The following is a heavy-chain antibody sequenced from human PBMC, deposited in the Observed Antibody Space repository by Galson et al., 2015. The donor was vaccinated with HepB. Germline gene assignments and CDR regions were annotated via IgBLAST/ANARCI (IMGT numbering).Heavy chain of an antibody. CDR1: GYTFTSYY. J-gene: IGHJ5*02. Sequence: SVKVSCKASGYTFTSYYMHWVRQAPGQGLEWMGIINPSGGSTSYAQKFQGRVTMTRDTSTSTVYMELSSLRSEDTAVYYCARDSWAYSSGWTQRNWFDPWGQGTLVTVSS. CDR2: INPSGGST. V-gene: IGHV1-46*01. D-gene: IGHD6-19*01. CDR3: ARDSWAYSSGWTQRNWFDP.